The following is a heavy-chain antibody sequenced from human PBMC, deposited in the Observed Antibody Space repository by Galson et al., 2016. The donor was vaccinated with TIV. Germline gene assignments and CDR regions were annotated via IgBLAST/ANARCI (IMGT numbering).Heavy chain of an antibody. J-gene: IGHJ6*03. CDR1: EGTLTSYA. CDR2: IIRIFGTV. D-gene: IGHD1-26*01. Sequence: SVKVSCKASEGTLTSYAVSWVRQAPGQGLEWMGEIIRIFGTVNYAQKSQGRLTITTDESTSAVYMELSSLRSEDTAVYYCARGCGSYSCYLDVWGRGTTVTVSS. CDR3: ARGCGSYSCYLDV. V-gene: IGHV1-69*05.